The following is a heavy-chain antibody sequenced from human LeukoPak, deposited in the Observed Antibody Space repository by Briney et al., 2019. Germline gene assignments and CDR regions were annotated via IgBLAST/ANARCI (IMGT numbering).Heavy chain of an antibody. CDR3: AKEGYCSGGNCYRLFDY. D-gene: IGHD2-15*01. CDR2: FDPEDGET. Sequence: DSVKVSCKVSGYTLTESSMHWVRQAPGKGLEWMGGFDPEDGETVYAQKFQGRVTMTEDTSTDTAYMELRSLRSEDTAVYYCAKEGYCSGGNCYRLFDYWGQGVLVTVSS. J-gene: IGHJ4*02. CDR1: GYTLTESS. V-gene: IGHV1-24*01.